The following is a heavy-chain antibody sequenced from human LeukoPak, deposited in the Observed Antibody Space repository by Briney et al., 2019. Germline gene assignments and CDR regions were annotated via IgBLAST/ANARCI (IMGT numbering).Heavy chain of an antibody. V-gene: IGHV4-59*01. CDR1: GGSISSYY. CDR2: IYYSGST. J-gene: IGHJ6*03. Sequence: SETLSLTCTASGGSISSYYWSWIRQPPGKGLEWIGYIYYSGSTNYNPSLKSRVTISVDTSKNQFSLKLSSVTAADAAVYYCARAIRDGYNSGYYYYYMDVWGKGTTVTVSS. CDR3: ARAIRDGYNSGYYYYYMDV. D-gene: IGHD5-24*01.